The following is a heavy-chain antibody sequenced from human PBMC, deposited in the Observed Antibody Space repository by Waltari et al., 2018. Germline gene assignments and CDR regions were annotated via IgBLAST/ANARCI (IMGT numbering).Heavy chain of an antibody. CDR3: AISTIAAAESDY. Sequence: QVQLQESGPGLVKPSETLSLTCTVSGGSISSYYWSWIRQPPGKGLEWIGYIYYSGSTNYTPSLKSRVTISVDTSKNQFSLKLSSVTAADTAVYYCAISTIAAAESDYWGQGTLVTVSS. CDR2: IYYSGST. CDR1: GGSISSYY. J-gene: IGHJ4*02. V-gene: IGHV4-59*01. D-gene: IGHD6-13*01.